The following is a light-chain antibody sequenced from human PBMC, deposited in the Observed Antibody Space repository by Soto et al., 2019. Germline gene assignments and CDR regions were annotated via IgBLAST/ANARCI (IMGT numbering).Light chain of an antibody. V-gene: IGKV1-5*01. Sequence: IHMTQSPSTLSASVGDRVTITCRASQSISSWLAWYQQKPGKAPKLLIYDASSLESGVPSRFSGSGSGTEFTLTISSLQPDDFATYYCQQYNSYSTFGQGTKVDIK. J-gene: IGKJ1*01. CDR1: QSISSW. CDR2: DAS. CDR3: QQYNSYST.